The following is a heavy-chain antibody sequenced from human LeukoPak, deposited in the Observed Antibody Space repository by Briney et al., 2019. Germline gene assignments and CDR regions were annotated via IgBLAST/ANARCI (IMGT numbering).Heavy chain of an antibody. J-gene: IGHJ6*02. CDR2: MNPNSGNT. CDR3: ARGGRSPPAYYYYGMDV. V-gene: IGHV1-8*01. CDR1: GYTFTSYD. Sequence: ASVKVSCKASGYTFTSYDINWVRQATGQGLEWMGSMNPNSGNTGYAQKFQGRVTMTRNTSISTAYMELSSLRSEDTAVYYCARGGRSPPAYYYYGMDVWGQGTTVTVSS.